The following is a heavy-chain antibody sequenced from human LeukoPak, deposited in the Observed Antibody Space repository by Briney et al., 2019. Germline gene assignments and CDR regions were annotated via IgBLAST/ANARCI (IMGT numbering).Heavy chain of an antibody. CDR1: GYTLTSFS. Sequence: ASVKVSCKASGYTLTSFSISWVRHAPGQGLEWMGWISAYNGYTDYAQKLQGRVTMTTDTSTNTAYMELRSLRSDDTAVYYCARGDCSGDSCYLPEYFQHWGQGTLVTVSS. D-gene: IGHD2-15*01. CDR3: ARGDCSGDSCYLPEYFQH. V-gene: IGHV1-18*01. J-gene: IGHJ1*01. CDR2: ISAYNGYT.